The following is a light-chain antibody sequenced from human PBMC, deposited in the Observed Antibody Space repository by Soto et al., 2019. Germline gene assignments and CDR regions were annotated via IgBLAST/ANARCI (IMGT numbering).Light chain of an antibody. CDR1: QIVISN. J-gene: IGKJ4*01. CDR3: QQYNNWPLT. V-gene: IGKV3-15*01. CDR2: GAS. Sequence: EIVMTQSPATLSVSPGERATLSSRASQIVISNLARYQQKPGQAPRLLIYGASTRATGIPARFSGSGSGTEFTLTISSLQSEDFAVYYCQQYNNWPLTFGGGTKVEIK.